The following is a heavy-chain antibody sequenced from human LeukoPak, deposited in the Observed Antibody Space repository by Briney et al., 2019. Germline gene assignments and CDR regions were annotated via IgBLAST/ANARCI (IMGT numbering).Heavy chain of an antibody. CDR3: ASSVSSGWYVDYFDY. D-gene: IGHD6-19*01. CDR2: IYTSGST. J-gene: IGHJ4*02. Sequence: PSETLSLTCTVSGGSISSSSYYWSWIRQPAGKGLEWIGRIYTSGSTNYNPSLKSRVTMSVDTSKNQFSLKLSSVTAADTAVYYCASSVSSGWYVDYFDYWGQGTLVTVSS. CDR1: GGSISSSSYY. V-gene: IGHV4-61*02.